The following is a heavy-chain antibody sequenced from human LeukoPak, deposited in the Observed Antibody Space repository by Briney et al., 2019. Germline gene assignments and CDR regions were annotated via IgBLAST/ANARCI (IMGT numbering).Heavy chain of an antibody. J-gene: IGHJ3*02. CDR3: ARYGVLGNTFDI. CDR2: IYYSGST. D-gene: IGHD4-17*01. CDR1: GGSISSGGYY. Sequence: SETLSLTRTVSGGSISSGGYYWSWIRQHPGKGLEWIGYIYYSGSTNYNPSLKSRVTISVDTSKNQFSLKLSSVTAADTAVYYCARYGVLGNTFDIWGQGTMVTVSS. V-gene: IGHV4-61*08.